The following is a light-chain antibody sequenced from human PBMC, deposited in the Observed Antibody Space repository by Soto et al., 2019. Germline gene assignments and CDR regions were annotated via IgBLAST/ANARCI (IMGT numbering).Light chain of an antibody. V-gene: IGKV3-15*01. J-gene: IGKJ5*01. CDR3: QQYGTSPQT. CDR2: GAS. CDR1: QSVSSN. Sequence: EIVMTQSPATLSVSPGERATLSCRASQSVSSNLAWYQHRPGQAPRLLIYGASTRDTGVPARFSGSGSGTEFTLTISGLQSEDFAVYYCQQYGTSPQTFGQGTRLEIK.